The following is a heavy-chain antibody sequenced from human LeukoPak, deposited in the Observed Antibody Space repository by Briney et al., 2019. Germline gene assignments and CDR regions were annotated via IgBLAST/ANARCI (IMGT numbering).Heavy chain of an antibody. CDR2: ISYDGNNK. CDR3: AKDRMPRGNGWFDP. V-gene: IGHV3-30*18. J-gene: IGHJ5*02. D-gene: IGHD3-10*01. Sequence: GGSLRLSCAASGFTFSSFAMHWVRQAPGKGLEWVAVISYDGNNKYYADSVKGRFTISRDNSKNTLYLQVNSLRAEDTAIYYCAKDRMPRGNGWFDPWGQGTLVTVSS. CDR1: GFTFSSFA.